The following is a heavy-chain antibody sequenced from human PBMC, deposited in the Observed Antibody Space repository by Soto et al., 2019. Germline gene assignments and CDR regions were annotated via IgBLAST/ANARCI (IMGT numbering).Heavy chain of an antibody. J-gene: IGHJ4*02. CDR2: ISSRASTI. CDR1: GFTFSDYY. Sequence: RLSCAASGFTFSDYYMSWIRQAPGKGLEWVSFISSRASTIYYADSVKGRFTISRDNAKNSLYLQMNSLRADDTAVYYCATDSGYSSASAYYFDFWGQGALVTVSS. D-gene: IGHD5-12*01. CDR3: ATDSGYSSASAYYFDF. V-gene: IGHV3-11*01.